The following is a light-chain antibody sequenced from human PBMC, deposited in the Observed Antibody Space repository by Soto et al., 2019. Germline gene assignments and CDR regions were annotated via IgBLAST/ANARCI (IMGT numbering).Light chain of an antibody. J-gene: IGKJ4*01. V-gene: IGKV1-5*03. CDR3: QHSATYPLT. CDR1: QSVSGW. CDR2: KAS. Sequence: DIQMTQSPSTLSASVGDRVTITCRASQSVSGWLAWYQQRPGKAPNLLVSKASSLESGVPSRFSGSGSGTEFTLTISSLQHDDFATYYCQHSATYPLTFGGGTKVEIK.